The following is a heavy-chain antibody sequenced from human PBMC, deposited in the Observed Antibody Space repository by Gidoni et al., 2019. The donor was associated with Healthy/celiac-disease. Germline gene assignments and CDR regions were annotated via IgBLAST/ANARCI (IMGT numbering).Heavy chain of an antibody. Sequence: QLTLRESGPALVKPTQTLTLTCTFSGFSLSTSGMCVSWIRQPPRKALEWLARIDWDDDKYYSTSLKTRLTISKDTSKNQVVLTMTNMDPVDTATYYCARIRPNIVVVPAAIRVDYYYYMDVWGKGTTVTVSS. CDR1: GFSLSTSGMC. CDR2: IDWDDDK. D-gene: IGHD2-2*01. J-gene: IGHJ6*03. V-gene: IGHV2-70*15. CDR3: ARIRPNIVVVPAAIRVDYYYYMDV.